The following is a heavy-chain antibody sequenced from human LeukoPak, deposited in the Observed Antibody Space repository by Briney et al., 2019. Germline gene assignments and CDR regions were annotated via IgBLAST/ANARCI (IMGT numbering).Heavy chain of an antibody. CDR2: IYFSGTT. Sequence: PSETLSLTCTVSGGSISSGDYYWSWIRQPPGKGLEWIGYIYFSGTTYHNPSLKSRLTISVDTSKNQFSLRLNSMTAADTAVYYCARLRIVGAKSDYWGQGTLVTVSS. J-gene: IGHJ4*01. CDR1: GGSISSGDYY. V-gene: IGHV4-30-4*01. D-gene: IGHD1-26*01. CDR3: ARLRIVGAKSDY.